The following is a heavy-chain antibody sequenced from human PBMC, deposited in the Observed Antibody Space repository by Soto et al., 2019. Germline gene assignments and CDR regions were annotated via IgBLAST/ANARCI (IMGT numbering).Heavy chain of an antibody. CDR2: INVYNGNT. CDR3: ARGVGSGIYYNQYNWFDP. V-gene: IGHV1-18*01. J-gene: IGHJ5*02. Sequence: ASVKVSCKASGYTFTTYGISWVRQAPGQGLEWMGWINVYNGNTKYAQKLQGRVAMTTDTSTSTAYMELRSLISDDTAVYYCARGVGSGIYYNQYNWFDPWGQGTLVTVSS. CDR1: GYTFTTYG. D-gene: IGHD3-10*01.